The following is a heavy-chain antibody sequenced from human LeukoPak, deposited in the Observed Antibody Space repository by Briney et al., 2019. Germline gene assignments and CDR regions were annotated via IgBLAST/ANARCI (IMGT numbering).Heavy chain of an antibody. CDR3: AKDRESYYYGSGTLN. V-gene: IGHV3-30*18. Sequence: GGSLRLSCAASGFTFSSYGMPWVRQAPGKGLEWVAVISYDGSNKYYADSVKGRFTISRDNSKNTLYLQMNSLRAEDTAVYYCAKDRESYYYGSGTLNWGQGTLVTVSS. CDR2: ISYDGSNK. J-gene: IGHJ4*02. D-gene: IGHD3-10*01. CDR1: GFTFSSYG.